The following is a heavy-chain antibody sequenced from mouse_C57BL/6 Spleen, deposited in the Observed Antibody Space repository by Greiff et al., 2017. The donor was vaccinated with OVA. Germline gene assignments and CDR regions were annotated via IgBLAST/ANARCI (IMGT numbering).Heavy chain of an antibody. J-gene: IGHJ2*01. D-gene: IGHD2-5*01. CDR3: ARGGSNYVYFDY. CDR2: INPNYGTT. Sequence: VQLQQSGPELVKPGASVKISCKDCGGACTDYNVNFVKQSNGKSLYRIGVINPNYGTTSYNQKFKGKATLTVDQSSSTAYMQLNSLTSEDSAVYYCARGGSNYVYFDYWGQGTTLTVSS. CDR1: GGACTDYN. V-gene: IGHV1-39*01.